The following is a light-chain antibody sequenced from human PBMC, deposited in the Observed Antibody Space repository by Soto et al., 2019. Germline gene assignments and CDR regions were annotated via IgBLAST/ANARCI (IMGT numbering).Light chain of an antibody. CDR2: DTS. J-gene: IGKJ4*01. Sequence: EIVLTQSPATLSLSPGERATLSCRASQSVGSSFAWYQQKPGQAPRLLIHDTSNRATDIPARFSGSGSGTDFTLTISSLEPEDFAFYYCQQRSNWSLLTFGGGTKVEIK. CDR3: QQRSNWSLLT. V-gene: IGKV3-11*01. CDR1: QSVGSS.